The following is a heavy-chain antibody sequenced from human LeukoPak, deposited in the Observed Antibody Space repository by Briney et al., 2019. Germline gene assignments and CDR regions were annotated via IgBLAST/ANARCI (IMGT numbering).Heavy chain of an antibody. J-gene: IGHJ4*02. CDR1: GFSVRNNY. Sequence: GGSLRLSCAASGFSVRNNYMSWVRQAPGKGLEWVSVIYSGGSTYYAEFVKGRFIISRDNSKNTLYLQMNNLTAEDTAVYYCASDSTCCSLDYWGQGTLVTVSS. CDR3: ASDSTCCSLDY. V-gene: IGHV3-66*01. D-gene: IGHD2-15*01. CDR2: IYSGGST.